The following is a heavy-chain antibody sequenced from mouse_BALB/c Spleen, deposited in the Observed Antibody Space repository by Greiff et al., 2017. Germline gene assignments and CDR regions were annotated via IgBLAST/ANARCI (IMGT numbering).Heavy chain of an antibody. J-gene: IGHJ4*01. CDR2: ISDGGSYT. Sequence: EVLLVESGGGLVKPGGSLKLSCAASGFTFSDYYMYWVRQTPEKRLEWVATISDGGSYTYYPDSVKGRFTISRDNAKNNLYLQMSSLKSEDTAMYYCARDRVGQGGYYEALDDWGQGTTVTVSS. CDR1: GFTFSDYY. D-gene: IGHD3-3*01. V-gene: IGHV5-4*02. CDR3: ARDRVGQGGYYEALDD.